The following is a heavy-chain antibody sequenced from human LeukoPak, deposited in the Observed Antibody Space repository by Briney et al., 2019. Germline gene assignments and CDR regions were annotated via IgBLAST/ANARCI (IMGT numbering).Heavy chain of an antibody. J-gene: IGHJ3*02. CDR1: GYTFTDYY. D-gene: IGHD3-3*01. Sequence: ASVKLSCKVSGYTFTDYYMHWVQQAPGKGLEWMGLVDPEDGETIYAEKFQGRVTITADTSTDTAYMELSSLRSEDTAVYYCATGRKRITIFGVVHDIWGQGTMVTVSS. CDR3: ATGRKRITIFGVVHDI. V-gene: IGHV1-69-2*01. CDR2: VDPEDGET.